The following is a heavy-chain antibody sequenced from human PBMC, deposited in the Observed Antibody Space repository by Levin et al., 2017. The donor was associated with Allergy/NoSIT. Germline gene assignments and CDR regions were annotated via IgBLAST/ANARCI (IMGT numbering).Heavy chain of an antibody. Sequence: GGSLRLSCAASGFTSSSYDMSWVRQAPGKGLEWVSYISSSSSIIYYADSVKGRFTTSRDNAKNSLYLQMKSLRVEDTAVYYCAREAPAYDILTGYYMGGLDYWGQGTLVTVSS. J-gene: IGHJ4*02. CDR2: ISSSSSII. D-gene: IGHD3-9*01. V-gene: IGHV3-48*01. CDR1: GFTSSSYD. CDR3: AREAPAYDILTGYYMGGLDY.